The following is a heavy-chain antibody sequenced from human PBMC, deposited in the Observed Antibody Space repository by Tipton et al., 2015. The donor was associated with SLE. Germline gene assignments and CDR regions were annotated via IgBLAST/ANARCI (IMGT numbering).Heavy chain of an antibody. Sequence: SLRLSCDASGFLFRDYWMTWVRQAPGKGLVWVSHINGDGGVTKSADSVKGRFTISSDNAKNTVYLQMNRLRVDDTAVYYCAKGLGVYGDYVKLYWGQGTVVTVSS. V-gene: IGHV3-74*03. J-gene: IGHJ4*02. CDR1: GFLFRDYW. D-gene: IGHD4-17*01. CDR2: INGDGGVT. CDR3: AKGLGVYGDYVKLY.